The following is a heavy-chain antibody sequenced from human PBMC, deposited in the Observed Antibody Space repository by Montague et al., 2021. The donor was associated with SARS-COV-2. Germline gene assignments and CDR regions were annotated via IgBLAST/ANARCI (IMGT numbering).Heavy chain of an antibody. CDR3: ARDSPAIGVPYFDL. Sequence: SETLSLTCTVSGGSISSYFWSWIRQSPGKRLEWIGNIYSTGNTNYNPSLKSRVTISVDTSKNQFSLKSSSVTAADTAVYYCARDSPAIGVPYFDLWGRGSLGTVSS. CDR2: IYSTGNT. D-gene: IGHD2/OR15-2a*01. CDR1: GGSISSYF. V-gene: IGHV4-59*01. J-gene: IGHJ2*01.